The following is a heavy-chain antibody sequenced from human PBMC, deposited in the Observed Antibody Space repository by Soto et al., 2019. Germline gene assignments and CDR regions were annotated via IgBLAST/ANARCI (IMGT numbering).Heavy chain of an antibody. CDR3: ARVGGINWFDP. Sequence: QVQLQESGPGLVKPSQTLSLTCTVSGGSISSGGYYWSWIRQHPGKGLEWIGYIYYSGSTYYNPSLRSRVTISVDTAKSQFSLKLSSVTAADTAVYYCARVGGINWFDPWGQGTLVTVSS. J-gene: IGHJ5*02. V-gene: IGHV4-31*03. D-gene: IGHD3-16*01. CDR1: GGSISSGGYY. CDR2: IYYSGST.